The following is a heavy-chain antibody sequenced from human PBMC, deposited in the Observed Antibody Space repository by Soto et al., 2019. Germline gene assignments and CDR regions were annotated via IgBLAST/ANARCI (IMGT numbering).Heavy chain of an antibody. CDR2: ISYSGST. J-gene: IGHJ5*02. Sequence: PSETLSLTCTVSGGSISSGNYYWSWIRQPPGRGLEWIGFISYSGSTYYNASLKSRVTISVDTSKNQFSLNLSSVTAADTAVYYCARVPGPWGQGTLVTVSS. CDR1: GGSISSGNYY. V-gene: IGHV4-30-4*01. CDR3: ARVPGP.